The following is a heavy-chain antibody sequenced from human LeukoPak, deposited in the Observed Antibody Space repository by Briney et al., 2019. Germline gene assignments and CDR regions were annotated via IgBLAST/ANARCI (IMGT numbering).Heavy chain of an antibody. V-gene: IGHV3-23*01. CDR1: GLTFSSYA. Sequence: GGSLRLSCAASGLTFSSYAMSWVRQAPGKGLEWVSSITISGATTYYADSVKGRLTISRDNSKTTLYLQMNSLRAEDTAVYYCATYGSGSYYRNAFDYWGQGTLVTVSS. CDR3: ATYGSGSYYRNAFDY. J-gene: IGHJ4*02. D-gene: IGHD3-10*01. CDR2: ITISGATT.